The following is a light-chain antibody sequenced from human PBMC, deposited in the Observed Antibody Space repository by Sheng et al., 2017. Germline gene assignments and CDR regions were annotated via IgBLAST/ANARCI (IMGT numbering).Light chain of an antibody. V-gene: IGLV1-40*01. CDR3: QSYDSRLNGPVL. Sequence: QSVLTQPPSVSGALGQRVTISCIGTSSNIGTGYDVHWYQQVPGRAPKLLIYGNRDRPSGVPDRFSGSQVWHLSLPDITGLQAGDEADYYCQSYDSRLNGPVLFGGGTKLTVL. CDR1: SSNIGTGYD. J-gene: IGLJ2*01. CDR2: GNR.